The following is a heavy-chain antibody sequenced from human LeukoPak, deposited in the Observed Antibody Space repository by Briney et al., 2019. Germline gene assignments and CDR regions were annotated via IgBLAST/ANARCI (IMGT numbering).Heavy chain of an antibody. CDR2: INPSGGST. CDR1: GYTFTSYY. CDR3: ARTITGTTRYYYTDV. D-gene: IGHD1-7*01. J-gene: IGHJ6*03. V-gene: IGHV1-46*01. Sequence: ASVKVSCKASGYTFTSYYMHWVRQAPGQGLEWMGIINPSGGSTSYAQKFQGRVTMTRDTSTSTVYMELSSLRSEDTAVYYCARTITGTTRYYYTDVWGKGTTVTVSS.